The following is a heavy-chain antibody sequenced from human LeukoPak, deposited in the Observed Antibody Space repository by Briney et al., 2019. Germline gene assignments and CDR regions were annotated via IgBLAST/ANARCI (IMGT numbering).Heavy chain of an antibody. CDR2: IYHSGST. CDR3: ARHRSGSPVSAFDI. V-gene: IGHV4-38-2*01. D-gene: IGHD1-26*01. Sequence: SETLSLTCAVSGYSISSGYYWGWIRQPPGKGLEWIGGIYHSGSTYYNPSLKSRVTISVDTSKNQFSLKLSSVTAADTAVYYCARHRSGSPVSAFDIWGQGTMVTLSS. J-gene: IGHJ3*02. CDR1: GYSISSGYY.